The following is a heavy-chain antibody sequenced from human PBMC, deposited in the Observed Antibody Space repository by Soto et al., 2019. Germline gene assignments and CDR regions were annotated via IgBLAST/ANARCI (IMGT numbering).Heavy chain of an antibody. D-gene: IGHD6-13*01. J-gene: IGHJ4*02. CDR3: ARRTPIAAASPFDY. V-gene: IGHV4-4*07. CDR1: GGSISSYY. CDR2: IYTSGST. Sequence: PSETLSLTCTVSGGSISSYYWSWIRQPAGKGLEWIGRIYTSGSTNYNPSLKSRVTMSVDTSKNQFSLKLSPVTAADTAVYYCARRTPIAAASPFDYWGQGTLVTVSS.